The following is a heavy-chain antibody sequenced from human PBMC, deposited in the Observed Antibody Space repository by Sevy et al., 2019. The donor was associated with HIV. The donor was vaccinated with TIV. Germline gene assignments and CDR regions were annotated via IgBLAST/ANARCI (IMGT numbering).Heavy chain of an antibody. D-gene: IGHD3-9*01. CDR1: GFTPSTYG. J-gene: IGHJ6*02. Sequence: GGSLRLSCAASGFTPSTYGMHWVRQAPGKGLEWVAVISYHGRNDFYGDSVKGRFTISRDNSRKTLYLQMNSLRTEDTAVYYCARDFTGFNGMDVWGQGTMVTVSS. V-gene: IGHV3-30*03. CDR2: ISYHGRND. CDR3: ARDFTGFNGMDV.